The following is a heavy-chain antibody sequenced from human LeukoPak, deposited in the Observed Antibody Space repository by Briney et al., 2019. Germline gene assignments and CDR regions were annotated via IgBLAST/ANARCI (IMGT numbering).Heavy chain of an antibody. CDR1: GGSISSSSYY. CDR2: IYYSGST. CDR3: ARQTAPLGEFFSYFDY. J-gene: IGHJ4*02. D-gene: IGHD3-16*01. Sequence: PSETLSLTCTVSGGSISSSSYYWGWIRQPPGKGLEWIGSIYYSGSTYYNPSLKSRVTISVDTSKNQFSLKLSSVTAADTAVYYCARQTAPLGEFFSYFDYWGQGTLVTVSS. V-gene: IGHV4-39*01.